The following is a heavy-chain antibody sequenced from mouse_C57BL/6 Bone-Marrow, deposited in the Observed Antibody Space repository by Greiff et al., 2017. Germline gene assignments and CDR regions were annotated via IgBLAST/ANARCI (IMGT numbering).Heavy chain of an antibody. D-gene: IGHD2-3*01. J-gene: IGHJ3*01. CDR1: GYTFTSYW. CDR3: RQRIEYDDPAWFAF. CDR2: ILPNSGCT. V-gene: IGHV1-64*01. Sequence: QVQLQQPGAELVKPGASVKLSCTASGYTFTSYWMHCVKQRSGQGLVWIGMILPNSGCTNYHEKFKSKATLTVDKSSNTPYLPLSSLTSEDSAVYYCRQRIEYDDPAWFAFCGTGAVVTVCA.